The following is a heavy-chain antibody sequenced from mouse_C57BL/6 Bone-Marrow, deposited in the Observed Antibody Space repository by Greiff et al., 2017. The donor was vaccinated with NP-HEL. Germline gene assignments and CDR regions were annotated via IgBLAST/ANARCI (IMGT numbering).Heavy chain of an antibody. CDR1: GYTFTDYY. J-gene: IGHJ2*01. CDR2: INPYNGGT. CDR3: ARRSLELGRVYFDY. Sequence: VHVKQSGPVLVKPGASVKMSCKASGYTFTDYYMNWVKQSHGKSLEWIGVINPYNGGTSYNQKFKGKATLTVDKSSSTAYMELNSLTSEDSAVYYCARRSLELGRVYFDYWGQGTTLTVSS. V-gene: IGHV1-19*01. D-gene: IGHD4-1*01.